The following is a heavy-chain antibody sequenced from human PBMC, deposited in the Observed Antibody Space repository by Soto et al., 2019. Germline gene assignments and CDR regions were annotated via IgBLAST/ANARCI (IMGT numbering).Heavy chain of an antibody. D-gene: IGHD6-6*01. CDR3: ASRPLLYSSSLYYFDY. Sequence: SETLSLTCAVYGGSFSGYYWSWIRQPPGKGLEWIGEINHSGSTNYNPSLKSRVTISVDTSKNQFSLKLSSVTAADTAVYYCASRPLLYSSSLYYFDYWGQGTLVTVS. CDR2: INHSGST. J-gene: IGHJ4*02. V-gene: IGHV4-34*01. CDR1: GGSFSGYY.